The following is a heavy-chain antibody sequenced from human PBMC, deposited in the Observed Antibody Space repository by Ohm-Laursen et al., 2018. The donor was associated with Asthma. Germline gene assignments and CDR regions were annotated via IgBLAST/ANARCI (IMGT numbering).Heavy chain of an antibody. J-gene: IGHJ1*01. D-gene: IGHD1-26*01. CDR3: ARIGPEWELPGREYSLIH. CDR2: ISSDGSNK. CDR1: GFTFSDYG. V-gene: IGHV3-30*03. Sequence: SLRLSCSASGFTFSDYGMHWVRQAPGKGLEWVAIISSDGSNKFHAESVKGRITPSRDNSKNTLYLEMNNLRAEDTALYYCARIGPEWELPGREYSLIHWGQGTLVTVSS.